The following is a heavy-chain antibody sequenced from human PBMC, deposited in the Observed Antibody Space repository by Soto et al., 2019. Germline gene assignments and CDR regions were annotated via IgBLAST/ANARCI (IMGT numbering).Heavy chain of an antibody. Sequence: VASVKVSCKASGYTFTSYAMHWVRQAPGQRLEWMGWVNAGNGNTKYSQKFQGRVTITRDTSASTAYMELSSLRSEDTAVYYCARDPRKVERQDNRYYYYYGWGVWGK. CDR1: GYTFTSYA. CDR2: VNAGNGNT. V-gene: IGHV1-3*01. J-gene: IGHJ6*04. D-gene: IGHD1-1*01. CDR3: ARDPRKVERQDNRYYYYYGWGV.